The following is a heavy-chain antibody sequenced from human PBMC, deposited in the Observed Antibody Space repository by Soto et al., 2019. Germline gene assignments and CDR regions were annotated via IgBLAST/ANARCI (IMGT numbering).Heavy chain of an antibody. V-gene: IGHV3-30*03. J-gene: IGHJ3*02. Sequence: QVQLVESGGGVVQPGRSLRLSCAASGFTFSGYAMHWVRQAPGKGLEWVAXXXXXGXNKSYSDSVKGRFTISRDNSKXXXXXXXXXXXXXXXXXXXXXXXXXXXXYQRHALDIWGQGTMVTVSS. D-gene: IGHD2-2*01. CDR3: XXXXXXXXYQRHALDI. CDR1: GFTFSGYA. CDR2: XXXXGXNK.